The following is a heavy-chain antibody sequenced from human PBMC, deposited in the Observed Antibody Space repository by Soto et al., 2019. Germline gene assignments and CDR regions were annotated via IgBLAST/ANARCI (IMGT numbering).Heavy chain of an antibody. CDR2: ISSSSSYI. D-gene: IGHD3-10*01. Sequence: EVQLVESGGGLVQPGRSLRLSCAASGFTFSSYSMNWVRQAPGKGLEWVSSISSSSSYIYYADSVKGRFTISRDNAKNSLYLQMNSLRAEDTAVYYCARDRRDSNYYYGMDVWGQGTTVTVSS. CDR3: ARDRRDSNYYYGMDV. CDR1: GFTFSSYS. J-gene: IGHJ6*02. V-gene: IGHV3-21*01.